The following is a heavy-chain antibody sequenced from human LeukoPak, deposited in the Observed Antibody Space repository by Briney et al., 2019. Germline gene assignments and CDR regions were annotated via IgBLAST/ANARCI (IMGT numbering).Heavy chain of an antibody. Sequence: GASLRLSCVASGFTFSSYAMSWVRQAPGKGLEWVSAMTYSCGDTYHADSVKGPLTISRDNSKNTLYLQMNSLRPDDTALYYCAKGSSISRPYYFDYWGHGILVTVSS. CDR1: GFTFSSYA. V-gene: IGHV3-23*01. CDR3: AKGSSISRPYYFDY. J-gene: IGHJ4*01. D-gene: IGHD2-21*01. CDR2: MTYSCGDT.